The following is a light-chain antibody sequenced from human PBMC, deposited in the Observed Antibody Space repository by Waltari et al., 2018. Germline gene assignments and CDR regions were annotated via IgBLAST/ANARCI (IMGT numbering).Light chain of an antibody. J-gene: IGKJ4*01. CDR2: ATS. CDR3: QQSYRTPPIT. CDR1: QSISGY. Sequence: DIQMTHSPSSLSASVGDRVTITSRASQSISGYLNWYQQKPGKDPKVLIYATSSLQSWVPSRFSGSGSATDFTLNITSLQAEDFATFYCQQSYRTPPITFGGGTKVEIK. V-gene: IGKV1-39*01.